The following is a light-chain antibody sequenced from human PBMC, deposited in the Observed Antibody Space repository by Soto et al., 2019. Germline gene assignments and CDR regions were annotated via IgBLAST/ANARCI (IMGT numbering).Light chain of an antibody. CDR1: QSITASY. V-gene: IGKV3-20*01. J-gene: IGKJ1*01. CDR3: QQYGRSART. CDR2: GTS. Sequence: EIVLAQSPGTVSLSPGERATLSCRASQSITASYLAWYQQRPGQAPRLLIYGTSSRATGIPDRFSGSGSGTDFTLTISRLEPEDFAVYYCQQYGRSARTFGPGTKVELK.